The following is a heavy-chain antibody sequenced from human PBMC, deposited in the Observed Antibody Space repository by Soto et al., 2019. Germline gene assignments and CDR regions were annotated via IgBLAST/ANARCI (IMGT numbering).Heavy chain of an antibody. CDR3: ARQRDYGDYVTSWYFDL. Sequence: QLQLQESGPGLVKPSETLSLTCTVSGGFISSSSYYWGWIRQPPGKGLEWIGSIYYSGSTYYNPCLNSRVTISVDTSKNQFSLKRSSVTAADTAVYYCARQRDYGDYVTSWYFDLWGRGTLVTVAS. D-gene: IGHD4-17*01. J-gene: IGHJ2*01. CDR2: IYYSGST. V-gene: IGHV4-39*01. CDR1: GGFISSSSYY.